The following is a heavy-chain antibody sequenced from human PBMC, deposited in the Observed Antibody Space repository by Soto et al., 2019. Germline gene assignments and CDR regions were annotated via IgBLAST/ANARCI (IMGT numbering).Heavy chain of an antibody. D-gene: IGHD5-12*01. CDR2: IDSDGSNT. J-gene: IGHJ4*02. V-gene: IGHV3-74*01. CDR3: ARDKSGPADY. Sequence: EVQLVESGGGLVQPGGSLRLSCAASGFTFSNYWMHWVHQAPGKGLVWVSLIDSDGSNTYYADSVKGRFTISRDNAKNTLSLQMNNLGAEDTAVYYCARDKSGPADYWGQGTLVTVSS. CDR1: GFTFSNYW.